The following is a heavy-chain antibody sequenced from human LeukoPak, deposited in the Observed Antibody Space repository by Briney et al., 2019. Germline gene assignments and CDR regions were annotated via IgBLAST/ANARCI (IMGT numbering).Heavy chain of an antibody. J-gene: IGHJ5*02. V-gene: IGHV1-69*13. D-gene: IGHD5-12*01. CDR2: IIPIFGTA. CDR1: GGTVSSYA. CDR3: ASRYSGYDFGVSWFDP. Sequence: GASVKVSCKASGGTVSSYAISWVRQAPGQGLEWMGGIIPIFGTANYAQKFQGRVTITADESTSTAYMELSSLRSGDTAVYYCASRYSGYDFGVSWFDPWGQGALVTVSS.